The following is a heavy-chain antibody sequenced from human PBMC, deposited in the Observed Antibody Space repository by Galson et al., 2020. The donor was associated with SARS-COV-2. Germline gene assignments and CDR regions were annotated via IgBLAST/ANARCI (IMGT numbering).Heavy chain of an antibody. CDR3: AREMRDFYDSSGYPDY. J-gene: IGHJ4*02. D-gene: IGHD3-22*01. V-gene: IGHV1-2*02. CDR2: INPSRGGT. CDR1: GYTLPGYN. Sequence: ASVKVSCKASGYTLPGYNIYWVRQAPGKGLEWMGWINPSRGGTNTAQKFQGRVTVTRDTSISTVYMEFSRLTSDDTAVYFCAREMRDFYDSSGYPDYWGQGTVVTVSS.